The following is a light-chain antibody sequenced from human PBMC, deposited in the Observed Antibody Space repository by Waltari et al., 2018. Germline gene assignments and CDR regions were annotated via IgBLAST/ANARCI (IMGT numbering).Light chain of an antibody. V-gene: IGKV3-20*01. CDR3: KQYDNPPYT. J-gene: IGKJ2*01. Sequence: EIVLTQSPGTLSLSPGERATLSCRASQSVSSSYLAWYQQKPGQAPRLLIYGTSSRATGIPDRSSGRGSGTDFTLPIGGLEPEDFAVYYCKQYDNPPYTFGRGPSWRSN. CDR1: QSVSSSY. CDR2: GTS.